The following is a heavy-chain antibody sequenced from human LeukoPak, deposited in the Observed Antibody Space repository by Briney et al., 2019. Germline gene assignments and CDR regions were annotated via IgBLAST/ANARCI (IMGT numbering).Heavy chain of an antibody. V-gene: IGHV3-9*01. CDR3: AKENYDILTRYFDY. Sequence: PGRSLRLSCAASGFTFDDYAMHWVRQAPGKGLEWVSGISWNSGSKGYADSVKGRFTISRDNAKNSLYLQMNSLRAEDTALYYCAKENYDILTRYFDYWGQGTLVTVSS. CDR1: GFTFDDYA. D-gene: IGHD3-9*01. J-gene: IGHJ4*02. CDR2: ISWNSGSK.